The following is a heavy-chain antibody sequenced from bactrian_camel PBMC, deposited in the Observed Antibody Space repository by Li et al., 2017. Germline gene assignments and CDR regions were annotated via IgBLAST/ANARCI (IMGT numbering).Heavy chain of an antibody. CDR3: ATRLITSPS. D-gene: IGHD1*01. CDR1: GFTFDESD. V-gene: IGHV3S66*01. J-gene: IGHJ6*01. Sequence: DVQLVESGGGSVEAGESLRLSRTASGFTFDESDMGWYRQAPGKQCELVSMIRSDGATTHADSVKGRFTISRDNAKNTVNLQLTRLKTEDTAMYYCATRLITSPSWGQGTQVTVS. CDR2: IRSDGAT.